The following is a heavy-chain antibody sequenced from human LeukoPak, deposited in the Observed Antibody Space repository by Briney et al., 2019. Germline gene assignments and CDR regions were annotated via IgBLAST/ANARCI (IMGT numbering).Heavy chain of an antibody. D-gene: IGHD3-10*01. V-gene: IGHV3-30*03. CDR2: TSSDLNVK. CDR1: GVIFIGYG. J-gene: IGHJ4*02. Sequence: PGGSLRLSCAASGVIFIGYGMHWVRQAPGKGLEWVAVTSSDLNVKLYADSVKGRFTISRDNSRSTLYLQMNSLRPEDTAIYYCAREGYYGSGSPPSLYFDYWGQGTLVTVSS. CDR3: AREGYYGSGSPPSLYFDY.